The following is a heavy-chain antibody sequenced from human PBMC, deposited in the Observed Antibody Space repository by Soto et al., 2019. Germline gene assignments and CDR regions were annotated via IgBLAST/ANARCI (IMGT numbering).Heavy chain of an antibody. CDR1: GFTFSSYG. Sequence: QVQLVESGGGVVQPGRSLRLSCAASGFTFSSYGMHWVRQAPGKGLEWVAVISYDGSNKYYADSVKGRFTISRDNSKSTLYLQMNSLRAEDTAVYYCAQGGVVVPAAMYPWFDPWGQGTLVTVSS. D-gene: IGHD2-2*01. CDR3: AQGGVVVPAAMYPWFDP. CDR2: ISYDGSNK. V-gene: IGHV3-30*03. J-gene: IGHJ5*02.